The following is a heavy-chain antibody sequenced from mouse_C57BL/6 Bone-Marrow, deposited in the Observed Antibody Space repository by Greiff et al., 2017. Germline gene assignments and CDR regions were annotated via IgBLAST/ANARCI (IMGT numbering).Heavy chain of an antibody. CDR2: IYPGGGYT. CDR1: GYTFTNYW. CDR3: ARTGYGSSHYAMDY. Sequence: QVQLQQSGAELVRPGTSVKMSCKASGYTFTNYWIGWAKQRPGHGLEWIGDIYPGGGYTNYNEKFKGKATLTADKSSSTAYMQFSSMTSEDSAIYYCARTGYGSSHYAMDYCGQGTSVTGAS. D-gene: IGHD1-1*01. J-gene: IGHJ4*01. V-gene: IGHV1-63*01.